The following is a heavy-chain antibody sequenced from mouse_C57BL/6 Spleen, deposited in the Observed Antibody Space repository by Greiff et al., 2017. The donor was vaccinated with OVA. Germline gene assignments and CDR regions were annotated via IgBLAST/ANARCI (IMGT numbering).Heavy chain of an antibody. D-gene: IGHD2-3*01. J-gene: IGHJ1*03. CDR2: ISNGGGST. CDR1: GFTFSDYY. V-gene: IGHV5-12*01. Sequence: EVMLVESGGGLVQPGGSLKLSCAASGFTFSDYYMYWVRQTPEKRLEWVAYISNGGGSTYYPDTVKGRFTISRDNAKNTLYLQMSRLKSEDTAMYYCARHAWLLGYFDVWGTGTTVTVSS. CDR3: ARHAWLLGYFDV.